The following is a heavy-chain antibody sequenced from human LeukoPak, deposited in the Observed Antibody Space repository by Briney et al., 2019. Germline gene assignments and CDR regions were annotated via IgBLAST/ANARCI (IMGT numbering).Heavy chain of an antibody. CDR2: IYSGGSK. V-gene: IGHV3-66*01. CDR3: ARDRLHYDSLTGYPAD. CDR1: GFTVSSNY. D-gene: IGHD3-9*01. Sequence: GGSLRLSCADSGFTVSSNYMRWVRQAPGKGLEWVSVIYSGGSKHYADSVKGRFTTSRDNSKNTLYLQMNSLSAEDTAVYYCARDRLHYDSLTGYPADWGQGTLVTVSS. J-gene: IGHJ4*02.